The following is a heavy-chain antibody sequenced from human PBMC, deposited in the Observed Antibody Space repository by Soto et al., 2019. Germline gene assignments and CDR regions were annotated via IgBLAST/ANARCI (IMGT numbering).Heavy chain of an antibody. CDR2: ISNRGSDT. CDR1: GFTFVNYA. J-gene: IGHJ4*02. D-gene: IGHD6-13*01. CDR3: AKDTYSSSWYF. V-gene: IGHV3-23*01. Sequence: GGSLRLSCAGSGFTFVNYAMTWVRQAPGKGLEWVSSISNRGSDTYYVDSVKGRFTISRDNSKNTLYLQMNGLRAEDTAVYYCAKDTYSSSWYFWGQGTLVTVSS.